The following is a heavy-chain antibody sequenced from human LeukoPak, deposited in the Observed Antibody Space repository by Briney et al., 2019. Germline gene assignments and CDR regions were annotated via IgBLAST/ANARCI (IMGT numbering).Heavy chain of an antibody. V-gene: IGHV1-18*01. J-gene: IGHJ6*03. CDR3: ARRGYDLSYYYYYYMDV. D-gene: IGHD5-12*01. CDR2: ISAYNGNT. Sequence: ASVKVSCKPSGYTFTSYGISWVRQAPGQGLEWMGWISAYNGNTNYAQKLQGRVTMTTDTTTSTAYMELRSLRSDDTAVYYCARRGYDLSYYYYYYMDVWGKGTTVTVSS. CDR1: GYTFTSYG.